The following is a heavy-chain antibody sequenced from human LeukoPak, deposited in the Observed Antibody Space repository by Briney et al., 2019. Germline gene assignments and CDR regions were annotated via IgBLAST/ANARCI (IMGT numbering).Heavy chain of an antibody. CDR2: IYYSGST. D-gene: IGHD3-3*01. CDR1: GGSISSYY. V-gene: IGHV4-59*01. J-gene: IGHJ3*02. CDR3: ARRGGTICRDEKAFDI. Sequence: SETLSLTCTVSGGSISSYYWSWVRQPPGKGLEWIGYIYYSGSTNYNPSLKSRVTISVNTSKNQFSPKLSSVTAADTAVYYCARRGGTICRDEKAFDIWGQGTMVTVSS.